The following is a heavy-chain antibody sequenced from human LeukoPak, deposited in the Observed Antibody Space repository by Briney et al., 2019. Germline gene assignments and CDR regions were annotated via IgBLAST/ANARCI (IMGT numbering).Heavy chain of an antibody. CDR2: IKSDGSST. J-gene: IGHJ4*02. V-gene: IGHV3-74*01. CDR1: GFPFSSYC. CDR3: ARDKGYTPDY. Sequence: PGGSLRLPCAASGFPFSSYCMHWVRHAPGKGLVWVSLIKSDGSSTDYADSVKGRFTISRDNAKNTLYLQMNSLRAEDTAVYYCARDKGYTPDYWGQGTLVTVPS. D-gene: IGHD6-13*01.